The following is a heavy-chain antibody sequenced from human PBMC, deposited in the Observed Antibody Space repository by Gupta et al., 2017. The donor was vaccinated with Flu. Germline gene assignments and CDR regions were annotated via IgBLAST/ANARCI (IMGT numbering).Heavy chain of an antibody. CDR2: INPSGGST. J-gene: IGHJ4*02. Sequence: RYYMHWGRKAPGQGLEWMGIINPSGGSTSYEQKFQGRVTRTRDTSTSTVYMELSSLRSEDTAVYYGARDIGMGATSRGFDYWGQGTRGTVSS. V-gene: IGHV1-46*01. CDR3: ARDIGMGATSRGFDY. CDR1: RYY. D-gene: IGHD1-26*01.